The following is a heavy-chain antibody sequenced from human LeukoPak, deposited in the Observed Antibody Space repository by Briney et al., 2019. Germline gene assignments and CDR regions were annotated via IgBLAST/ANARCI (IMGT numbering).Heavy chain of an antibody. CDR2: IGTAGDT. V-gene: IGHV3-13*01. CDR1: GFTFSSYD. CDR3: AGDQGGIRYFDWLPIWAFDY. Sequence: GGSLRLSCAASGFTFSSYDMHWVRQATGKGLEWVSAIGTAGDTYYPGSVKGRFTISRENAKNSLYLQMNSLRAEDTAVYYCAGDQGGIRYFDWLPIWAFDYWGQGTLVTVSS. J-gene: IGHJ4*02. D-gene: IGHD3-9*01.